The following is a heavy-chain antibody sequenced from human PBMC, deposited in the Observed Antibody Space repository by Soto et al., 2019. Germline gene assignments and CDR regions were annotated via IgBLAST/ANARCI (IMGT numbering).Heavy chain of an antibody. CDR2: IKSKTDGGTT. CDR1: GFTFSNAW. J-gene: IGHJ5*02. D-gene: IGHD6-13*01. CDR3: TTDTLREEQLDPP. Sequence: GGSLRLSCAASGFTFSNAWMSWVRQAPGKGLEWVGRIKSKTDGGTTDYAAPVKGRFTISRDDSKNTLYLQMNSLKTEDTAVYYCTTDTLREEQLDPPWGQGTLVTVSS. V-gene: IGHV3-15*01.